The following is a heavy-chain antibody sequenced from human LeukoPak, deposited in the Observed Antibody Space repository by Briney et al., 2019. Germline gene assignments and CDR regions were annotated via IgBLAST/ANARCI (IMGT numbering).Heavy chain of an antibody. CDR1: GGSTSSSSYY. Sequence: PSETLSLPCTVSGGSTSSSSYYWGWIRQPPGKGLEWIGSIYYSGSTYYNPSLKSRVTISVETSKNQLSLKLSSVTAADTAVYYCARGYCSGGSCYSYYYYNYMDVWGKGTTVTVSS. J-gene: IGHJ6*03. V-gene: IGHV4-39*07. CDR3: ARGYCSGGSCYSYYYYNYMDV. D-gene: IGHD2-15*01. CDR2: IYYSGST.